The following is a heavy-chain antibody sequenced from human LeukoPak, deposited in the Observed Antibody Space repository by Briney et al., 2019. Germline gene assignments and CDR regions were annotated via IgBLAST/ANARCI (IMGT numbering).Heavy chain of an antibody. D-gene: IGHD3-3*01. V-gene: IGHV1-2*02. J-gene: IGHJ6*03. CDR3: ARGYDFWSGYHYYYYYYMDV. CDR1: GYSFTGYY. Sequence: ASVKVSCKASGYSFTGYYMHWVRQAPGQGLEWMGWINPNSGGTNYAQKFQGRVTVNSDTSISTAYMELSRLRSDDTAVYYCARGYDFWSGYHYYYYYYMDVWGKGTTVTVSS. CDR2: INPNSGGT.